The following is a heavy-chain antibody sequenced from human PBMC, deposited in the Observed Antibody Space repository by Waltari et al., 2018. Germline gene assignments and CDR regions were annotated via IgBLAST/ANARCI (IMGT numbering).Heavy chain of an antibody. CDR1: GFTFGDYA. CDR2: IRSKAYGGTT. D-gene: IGHD1-26*01. J-gene: IGHJ5*02. CDR3: TRDLNLGAKVSWFDP. Sequence: EVQLVESGGGLVQPGRSLRLSCTASGFTFGDYAMSWVRQAPGKGLEWVGFIRSKAYGGTTEYAASVKGRFTISRDDSKSIAYLQMNSLKTEDTAVYYCTRDLNLGAKVSWFDPWGQGTLVTVSS. V-gene: IGHV3-49*04.